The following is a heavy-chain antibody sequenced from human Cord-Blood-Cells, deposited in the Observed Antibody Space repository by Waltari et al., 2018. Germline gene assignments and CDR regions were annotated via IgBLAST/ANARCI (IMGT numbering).Heavy chain of an antibody. V-gene: IGHV3-53*01. CDR3: ARGRYGGNLDY. CDR2: IYSGGRQ. J-gene: IGHJ4*02. D-gene: IGHD2-15*01. CDR1: GFTVSSNY. Sequence: EVQLVESGGGLIQPGGSLRLSCAASGFTVSSNYMSWVRQAPGKGLGWFSVIYSGGRQYYADPVKGRFTISRDNSKNTLYLQMNSLRAEDTAVYYCARGRYGGNLDYWGQGTLVTVSS.